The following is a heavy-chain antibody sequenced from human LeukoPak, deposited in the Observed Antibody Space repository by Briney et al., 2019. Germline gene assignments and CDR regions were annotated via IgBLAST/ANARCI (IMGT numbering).Heavy chain of an antibody. D-gene: IGHD1-1*01. CDR1: GYTLTELS. Sequence: GASVKVSCKVSGYTLTELSMHWVRQAPGKGLEWMGGFDPEDGETIYAQKFQGRVTMTEDTSTDTAYMELSSLRPEDTAVYYCATAVQLERPMDDYWGQGTLVTVSS. V-gene: IGHV1-24*01. J-gene: IGHJ4*02. CDR2: FDPEDGET. CDR3: ATAVQLERPMDDY.